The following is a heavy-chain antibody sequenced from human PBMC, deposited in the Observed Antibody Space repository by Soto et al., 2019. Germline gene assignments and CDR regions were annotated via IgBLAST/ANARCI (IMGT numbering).Heavy chain of an antibody. J-gene: IGHJ5*02. Sequence: PSETLSLTCTVSGGSISSGDYYWSWIRQPPGKGLEWIGYIYYSGSTYYNPSLKSRVTISVDKSKNQFSLKLSSVTAADTAVYYCARDPSTMVRGVIIRNWFDPWGQGTLVTVSS. CDR3: ARDPSTMVRGVIIRNWFDP. CDR2: IYYSGST. V-gene: IGHV4-30-4*01. D-gene: IGHD3-10*01. CDR1: GGSISSGDYY.